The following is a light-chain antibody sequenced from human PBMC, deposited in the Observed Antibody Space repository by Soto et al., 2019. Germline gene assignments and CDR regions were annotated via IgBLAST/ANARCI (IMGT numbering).Light chain of an antibody. V-gene: IGLV2-8*01. J-gene: IGLJ2*01. CDR1: SSDVGAYNY. CDR2: EVT. Sequence: QSALTQPPSASGSPGQSVTISCTGTSSDVGAYNYVSWYQHRPGKAPKLMIYEVTRRPSGVPGRFSGSKSGNTASLTVSGLQAEDEAAYYCSSYAGSSNFVVFGGGTKLTVL. CDR3: SSYAGSSNFVV.